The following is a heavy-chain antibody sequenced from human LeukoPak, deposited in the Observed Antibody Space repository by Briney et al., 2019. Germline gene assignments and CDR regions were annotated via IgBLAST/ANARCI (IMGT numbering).Heavy chain of an antibody. CDR2: IYYSGST. J-gene: IGHJ4*02. CDR1: GGSISSSSYY. Sequence: SETLSLTCTVSGGSISSSSYYWGWIRQPPGKGLEWIGSIYYSGSTYYNPSLKSRVTISVDTSKNQFSLKLSSVTAADTAVYYCATPFTGIAAAGTFDYWGQGTLVTVSS. D-gene: IGHD6-13*01. CDR3: ATPFTGIAAAGTFDY. V-gene: IGHV4-39*07.